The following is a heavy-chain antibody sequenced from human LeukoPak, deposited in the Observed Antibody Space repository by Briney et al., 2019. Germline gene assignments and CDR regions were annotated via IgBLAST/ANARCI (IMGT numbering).Heavy chain of an antibody. CDR3: ARPYSSGWYGDFDF. D-gene: IGHD6-19*01. J-gene: IGHJ4*02. Sequence: PGGSLRLSCAASGFAFSSYAMHWVRQAPGKGLEWVAVISYDGSNKYYADSVKGRFTTSRDNSKNTLYLQMNSLRAEDTAVYCCARPYSSGWYGDFDFWGQGTLVTVFS. CDR1: GFAFSSYA. CDR2: ISYDGSNK. V-gene: IGHV3-30*04.